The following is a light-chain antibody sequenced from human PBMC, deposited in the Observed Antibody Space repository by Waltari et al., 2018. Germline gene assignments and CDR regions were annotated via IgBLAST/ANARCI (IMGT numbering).Light chain of an antibody. Sequence: EIVLTQSPGTLALSPGETATLPCRASQSVGRALAWYQQKPGQAPRLLIYEASSRATGISDKFSGSGSETDFSLTISRVEPEDFAVYCCQMYVRFPVTFGQGTKVEVK. V-gene: IGKV3-20*01. J-gene: IGKJ1*01. CDR2: EAS. CDR3: QMYVRFPVT. CDR1: QSVGRA.